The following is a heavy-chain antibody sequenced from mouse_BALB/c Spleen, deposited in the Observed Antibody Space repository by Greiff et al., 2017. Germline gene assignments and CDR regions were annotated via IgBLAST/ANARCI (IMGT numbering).Heavy chain of an antibody. V-gene: IGHV1-15*01. CDR1: GYTFTDYE. Sequence: VQLQQSGAELVRPGASVTLSCKASGYTFTDYEMHWVKQTPVHGLEWIGAIDPETGGTAYNQKFKGKATLTADKSSSTAYMELRSLTSEDSAVYYCTRIYGYAMDYWGQGTSVTVSS. CDR3: TRIYGYAMDY. D-gene: IGHD1-1*01. J-gene: IGHJ4*01. CDR2: IDPETGGT.